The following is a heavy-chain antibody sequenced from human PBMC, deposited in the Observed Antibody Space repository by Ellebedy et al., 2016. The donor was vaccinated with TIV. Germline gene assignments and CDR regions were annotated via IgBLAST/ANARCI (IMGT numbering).Heavy chain of an antibody. V-gene: IGHV1-69*13. CDR3: AKSEGFGELIGWFDP. CDR2: IIPIFGTA. CDR1: GGTFSSYA. D-gene: IGHD3-10*01. J-gene: IGHJ5*02. Sequence: AASVKVSCKASGGTFSSYAISWVRQAPGQGLEWMGGIIPIFGTANYAQKFQGRVTITADESTSTASMELSSLRSEDTAVYYCAKSEGFGELIGWFDPWGQGTLVTVSS.